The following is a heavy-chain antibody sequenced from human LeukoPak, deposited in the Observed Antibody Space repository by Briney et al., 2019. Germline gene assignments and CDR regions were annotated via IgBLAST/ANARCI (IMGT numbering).Heavy chain of an antibody. CDR2: ISSSSTYI. Sequence: GGSLRLSCAASGFTFSSYSMNWVRQAPGKGLEWVSSISSSSTYIYYADSVKGRFTFSRDNAKNSLYLQMNSLRAEDTAVYYCALLGGAYCGGDCSYGMDVWGQGTTVTVSS. J-gene: IGHJ6*02. V-gene: IGHV3-21*01. D-gene: IGHD2-21*01. CDR1: GFTFSSYS. CDR3: ALLGGAYCGGDCSYGMDV.